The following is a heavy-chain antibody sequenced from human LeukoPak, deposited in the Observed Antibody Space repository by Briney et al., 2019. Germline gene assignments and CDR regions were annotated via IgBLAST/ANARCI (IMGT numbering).Heavy chain of an antibody. Sequence: SETLSLTCTVSGGSISSYYWSWIRQPPGKGLEWIGYIYYSGSTNYNPSLKSRVTISVDTSKDQFSLKLSSVTAADTAVYYCARPYRSGWYMDWGQGTLVTVSS. CDR2: IYYSGST. J-gene: IGHJ4*02. CDR1: GGSISSYY. D-gene: IGHD6-19*01. CDR3: ARPYRSGWYMD. V-gene: IGHV4-59*01.